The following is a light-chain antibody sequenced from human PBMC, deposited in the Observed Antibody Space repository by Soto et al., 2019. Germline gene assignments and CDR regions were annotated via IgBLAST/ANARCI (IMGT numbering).Light chain of an antibody. J-gene: IGLJ2*01. CDR3: AAWDDGRNGPV. CDR2: NNN. CDR1: SSNIGSNL. Sequence: QSVLTQPPSASGTPGQRVTISCSGSSSNIGSNLVIWYQQLPGTAPKLLIYNNNQRPLGVPDRFSGSKSGTSASLAISRLQSEDEADYYCAAWDDGRNGPVFGRGTKLTVL. V-gene: IGLV1-44*01.